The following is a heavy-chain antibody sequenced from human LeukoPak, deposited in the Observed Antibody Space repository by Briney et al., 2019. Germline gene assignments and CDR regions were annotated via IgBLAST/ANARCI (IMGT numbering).Heavy chain of an antibody. J-gene: IGHJ4*02. V-gene: IGHV3-33*03. CDR1: RFTFTDYG. Sequence: GRSLRLSCAASRFTFTDYGMHWVRQPPGKGLEWVALIWYDGSGKYYADSVKGRFTISRDNSKNTLYLQMNSLRAEDTAVYYCASAYSSGWYGGYWGQGTLVTVSS. D-gene: IGHD6-19*01. CDR3: ASAYSSGWYGGY. CDR2: IWYDGSGK.